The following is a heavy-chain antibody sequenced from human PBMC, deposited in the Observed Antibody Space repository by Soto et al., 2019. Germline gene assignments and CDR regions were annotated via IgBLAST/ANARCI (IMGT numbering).Heavy chain of an antibody. D-gene: IGHD1-1*01. V-gene: IGHV1-69*02. CDR1: GGTFSIYT. CDR3: ARASETTGTTSKMGVFDY. Sequence: SVKVSCKASGGTFSIYTISWVRQAPGQGLEWMGRIIPILGIANYAQKFQGRVTITADKSTSTAYMELSSLRSEDTAVYYCARASETTGTTSKMGVFDYWGQGTLVTVSS. CDR2: IIPILGIA. J-gene: IGHJ4*02.